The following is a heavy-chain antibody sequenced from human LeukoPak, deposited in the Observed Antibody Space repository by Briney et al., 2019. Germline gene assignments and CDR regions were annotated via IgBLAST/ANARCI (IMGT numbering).Heavy chain of an antibody. J-gene: IGHJ4*02. V-gene: IGHV3-74*01. CDR1: GLTFSTYW. D-gene: IGHD2-15*01. Sequence: PGGSLRLSCAASGLTFSTYWMHWVRQAPGKGLVWVSRINSDGSSASYADSVKGRFTISRDNAKNTLYLQMNGLRAEDAAVYYCARGGSGYCSGGSCYPFDFWGQGILVTVSS. CDR2: INSDGSSA. CDR3: ARGGSGYCSGGSCYPFDF.